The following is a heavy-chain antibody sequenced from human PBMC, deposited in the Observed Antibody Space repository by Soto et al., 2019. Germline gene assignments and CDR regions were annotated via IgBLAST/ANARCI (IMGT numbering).Heavy chain of an antibody. J-gene: IGHJ6*03. V-gene: IGHV3-21*06. Sequence: EVQLVESGGGLVKPGGSLRLSCVVSGFTFSSYSMNWVRQAPGKGLECVSSISSSSIYTYYADSVKGRFTISRDNAKNSVYLQMNSLRAEDTAVYYCARDFKESQYYYYCMDVWGKGTMVTVSS. CDR3: ARDFKESQYYYYCMDV. D-gene: IGHD3-10*01. CDR1: GFTFSSYS. CDR2: ISSSSIYT.